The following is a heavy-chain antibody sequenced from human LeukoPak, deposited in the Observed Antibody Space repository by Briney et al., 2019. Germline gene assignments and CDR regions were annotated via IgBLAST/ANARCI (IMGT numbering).Heavy chain of an antibody. J-gene: IGHJ6*02. CDR1: GFDLSIYS. CDR2: ISSSTNTI. CDR3: AKDWNLFLYYDSSGPKDYYYYGMDV. V-gene: IGHV3-48*01. Sequence: GGSLRLSCTASGFDLSIYSLNWVRQAPGKGLEWLAYISSSTNTIYYADSVKGRFTISRDNANNSVHLQMNSLRAEDTAVYYCAKDWNLFLYYDSSGPKDYYYYGMDVWGQGTTVTVSS. D-gene: IGHD3-22*01.